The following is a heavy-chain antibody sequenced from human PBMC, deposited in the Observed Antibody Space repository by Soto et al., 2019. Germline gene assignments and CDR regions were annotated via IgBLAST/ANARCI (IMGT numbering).Heavy chain of an antibody. CDR1: GFTFSDYY. CDR3: VRDPILGSSWYYDY. Sequence: QVQVVESGGGLVKPGGSLRLSCAASGFTFSDYYMSWIRQAPGKGLEWVSYISSSGSTIYYADSVKGRFTISRDNAKNSVYLQMNSLRAEDTAVYYCVRDPILGSSWYYDYWGQGTLVTVSS. V-gene: IGHV3-11*01. CDR2: ISSSGSTI. J-gene: IGHJ4*02. D-gene: IGHD6-13*01.